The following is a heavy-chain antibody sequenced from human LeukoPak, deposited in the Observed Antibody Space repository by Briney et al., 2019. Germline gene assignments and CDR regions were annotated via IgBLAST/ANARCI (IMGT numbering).Heavy chain of an antibody. J-gene: IGHJ3*02. CDR1: GGSISGYY. D-gene: IGHD6-13*01. CDR2: IYYSGST. Sequence: PSETLSLTCTVSGGSISGYYWSWIRQPPGKGLEWIGYIYYSGSTNYNPSLKSRVTISVDTSKNQFSLKLSSVTAADTAVYYCARRYPSAAGDAFDIWGQGTMVTVSS. CDR3: ARRYPSAAGDAFDI. V-gene: IGHV4-59*08.